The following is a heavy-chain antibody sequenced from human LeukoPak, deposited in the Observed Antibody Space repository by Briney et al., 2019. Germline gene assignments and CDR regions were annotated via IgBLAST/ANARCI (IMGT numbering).Heavy chain of an antibody. D-gene: IGHD3-22*01. Sequence: GGSLRPSCAASGFTFSNYGIHWVRQAPGKGLEWVAVISYDGKNKYYADSVKGRFTISRDNSKNTLYLQMNSLRAEDTAVYYCAKSRTRITMILDYWGQGTLVTVSS. CDR2: ISYDGKNK. V-gene: IGHV3-30*18. J-gene: IGHJ4*02. CDR3: AKSRTRITMILDY. CDR1: GFTFSNYG.